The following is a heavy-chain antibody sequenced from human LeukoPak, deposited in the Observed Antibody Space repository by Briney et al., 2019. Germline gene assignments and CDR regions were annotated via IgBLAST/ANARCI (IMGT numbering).Heavy chain of an antibody. CDR1: GGSISNSGGFY. Sequence: SETLSLTCTVSGGSISNSGGFYWSWIRQHPGNGLEWIGFVSYRGSTYYNPSLKSPVSMSVDTSKSQFSLRLSTVTDEDTAVYYCARISQSSGGFYYWGQGTLVTVSS. J-gene: IGHJ4*02. D-gene: IGHD2-15*01. CDR2: VSYRGST. V-gene: IGHV4-31*02. CDR3: ARISQSSGGFYY.